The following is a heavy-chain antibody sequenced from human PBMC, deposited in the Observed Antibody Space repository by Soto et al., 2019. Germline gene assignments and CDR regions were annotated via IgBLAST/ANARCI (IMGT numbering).Heavy chain of an antibody. J-gene: IGHJ4*02. D-gene: IGHD2-15*01. Sequence: ASVKVSCKVSGYTLTELSMHWVRQAPGKGLEWMGGFDPEDGETIYAQKFQGRVTMAEDTSTDTAYMELSSLRSEDTAVYYCATGQNIVVVVAAPIFDYWGQGTLVTVSS. CDR3: ATGQNIVVVVAAPIFDY. V-gene: IGHV1-24*01. CDR2: FDPEDGET. CDR1: GYTLTELS.